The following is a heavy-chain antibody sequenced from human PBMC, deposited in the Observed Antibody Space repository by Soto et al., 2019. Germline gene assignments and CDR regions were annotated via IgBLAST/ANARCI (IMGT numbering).Heavy chain of an antibody. V-gene: IGHV4-59*08. J-gene: IGHJ5*02. CDR3: ARHGNPSWFDP. CDR1: GGSISSYY. CDR2: IYYSGST. Sequence: SETLSLTCTVSGGSISSYYWSWIRQPPGKGLEWIGYIYYSGSTNYNPSLKSRVTISVDTPKNQFSLKLSSVTAADTAVYYCARHGNPSWFDPWGQGTLVTVSS.